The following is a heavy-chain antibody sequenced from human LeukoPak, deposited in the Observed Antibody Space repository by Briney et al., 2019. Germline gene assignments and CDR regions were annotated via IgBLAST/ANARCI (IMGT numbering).Heavy chain of an antibody. CDR1: GFTFSSYG. CDR2: ISYDGSNK. CDR3: VREGPRGLAFDI. V-gene: IGHV3-30*03. Sequence: QPGRSLRLSCAASGFTFSSYGMHWVRQAPGKRLEWVAVISYDGSNKYYADSVKGRFTISRDNSKNTLYLQMNGLRVEDTAVYYCVREGPRGLAFDIWGQGTMVTVSS. D-gene: IGHD3/OR15-3a*01. J-gene: IGHJ3*02.